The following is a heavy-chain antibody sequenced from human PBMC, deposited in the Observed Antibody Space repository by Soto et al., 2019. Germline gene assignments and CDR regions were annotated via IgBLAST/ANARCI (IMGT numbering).Heavy chain of an antibody. CDR1: GGSISGYY. D-gene: IGHD2-2*01. J-gene: IGHJ6*02. CDR3: ARHAPYCSSTSHCAYGMDV. CDR2: IYNIGST. V-gene: IGHV4-59*08. Sequence: SETLSLTCTVSGGSISGYYWSWLRQPPGKGLEWIGYIYNIGSTNYNPSLRSRVTMSIDTSKNQFFLKLSSVTAADTAVYYCARHAPYCSSTSHCAYGMDVWGQGTTVTVSS.